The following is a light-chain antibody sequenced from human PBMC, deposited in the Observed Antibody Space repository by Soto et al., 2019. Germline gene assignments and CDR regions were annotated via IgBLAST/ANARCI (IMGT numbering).Light chain of an antibody. J-gene: IGKJ1*01. CDR2: KAS. CDR1: QPSTNL. CDR3: LQYYDYRT. V-gene: IGKV1-5*03. Sequence: DIQLNRSPSTLSASVGDRVTITFRTSQPSTNLLACSLQKPGNAPEILIYKASSLQSGVPSRFSGSGSGTEFTLTISSLQPDDSATYYCLQYYDYRTFGQGTKVDIK.